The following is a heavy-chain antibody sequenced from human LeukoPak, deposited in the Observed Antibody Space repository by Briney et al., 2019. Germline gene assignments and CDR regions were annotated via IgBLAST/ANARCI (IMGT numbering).Heavy chain of an antibody. D-gene: IGHD6-19*01. J-gene: IGHJ3*02. CDR3: ARPQYSSGWHAFDI. Sequence: PSETLSLTCTVSGGTMSGYYWSWIRQPPGKGLEWIGYIYYSGSTDYNPSLKSRVTISLDTSKNQFSPKLSSVTAADTALYYCARPQYSSGWHAFDIWGPGTMVTVSS. CDR2: IYYSGST. V-gene: IGHV4-59*01. CDR1: GGTMSGYY.